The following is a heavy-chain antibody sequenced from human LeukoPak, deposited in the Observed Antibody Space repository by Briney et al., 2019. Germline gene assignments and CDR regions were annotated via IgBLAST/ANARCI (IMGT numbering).Heavy chain of an antibody. CDR1: GGSISSYY. J-gene: IGHJ4*02. CDR3: ARDRKYYYDSSGYLFDY. D-gene: IGHD3-22*01. CDR2: IYTSGST. Sequence: PSETLSLTCTVSGGSISSYYWSWIRQPAGKGLEWIGRIYTSGSTNYNPSPKSRVTMSVDTSKNQFSLKLSSVTAADTAVYYCARDRKYYYDSSGYLFDYWGQGTLVTVSS. V-gene: IGHV4-4*07.